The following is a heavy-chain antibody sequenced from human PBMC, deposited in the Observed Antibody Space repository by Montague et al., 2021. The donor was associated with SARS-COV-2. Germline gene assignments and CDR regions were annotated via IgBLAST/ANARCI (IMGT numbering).Heavy chain of an antibody. CDR3: ARVDSSWLGNVDY. D-gene: IGHD6-13*01. CDR2: ISSSGSTI. V-gene: IGHV3-48*03. CDR1: GFTFSSYE. J-gene: IGHJ4*02. Sequence: SLRLSCAASGFTFSSYEMNWVRQAPGQGLEWVSYISSSGSTIYYADSVKGRFTISRDNDKNPLYLQMNSLRAEDTAVYYCARVDSSWLGNVDYWGQGTLVTVSS.